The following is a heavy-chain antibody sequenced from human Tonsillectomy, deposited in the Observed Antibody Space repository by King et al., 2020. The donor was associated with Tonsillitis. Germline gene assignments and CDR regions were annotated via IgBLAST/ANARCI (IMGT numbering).Heavy chain of an antibody. CDR3: AKPDFDFVVGPAAIRAFDYYGMDV. Sequence: VQLVESGGGLVQPGGSLRLSCAASGFTFSNYAMSWVRQAPGKGLEWVSIISGSGGSTYYADSVKGRFTISRDNSKNTLYLQMNSLRAEDTAVYYCAKPDFDFVVGPAAIRAFDYYGMDVWGQGTTVTVSS. CDR2: ISGSGGST. D-gene: IGHD2-2*01. J-gene: IGHJ6*02. V-gene: IGHV3-23*04. CDR1: GFTFSNYA.